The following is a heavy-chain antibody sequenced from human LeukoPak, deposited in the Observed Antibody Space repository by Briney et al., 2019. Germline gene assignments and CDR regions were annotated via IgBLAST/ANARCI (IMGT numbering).Heavy chain of an antibody. Sequence: PSETLSLTCAVYGGSFSGYYWSWIRQPPGKGLEWIGEINHSGSTNYNPSLKSRVTISVDTSKNQFSLKLSSVTAADTAVYYCARGPLGRGTTLYYYYGMDVWGQGTTVTVSS. V-gene: IGHV4-34*01. J-gene: IGHJ6*02. CDR3: ARGPLGRGTTLYYYYGMDV. D-gene: IGHD2/OR15-2a*01. CDR2: INHSGST. CDR1: GGSFSGYY.